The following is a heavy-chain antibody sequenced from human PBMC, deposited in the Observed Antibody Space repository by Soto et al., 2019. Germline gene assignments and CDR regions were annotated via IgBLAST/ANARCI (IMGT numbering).Heavy chain of an antibody. CDR2: IYYTGGT. J-gene: IGHJ6*02. CDR1: GGSVSSGGYY. D-gene: IGHD6-13*01. V-gene: IGHV4-61*08. Sequence: SETLSLTGTVSGGSVSSGGYYWSRIRQPPGKGREWIGYIYYTGGTDYNPSLKSRVPISVETSKNQFSLNLSSVPAADTAVYYCASIAASADYYGMDVWGHGTTVTVSS. CDR3: ASIAASADYYGMDV.